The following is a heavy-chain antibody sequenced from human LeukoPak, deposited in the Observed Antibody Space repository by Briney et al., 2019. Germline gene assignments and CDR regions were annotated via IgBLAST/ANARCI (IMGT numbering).Heavy chain of an antibody. CDR2: FDPEDGET. D-gene: IGHD3-10*01. V-gene: IGHV1-24*01. CDR1: VYTLTELS. Sequence: GASVTVSCKVSVYTLTELSMHWVRQAPGKGREWMGGFDPEDGETIYAQKFQGRVTMTEDTSTDTAYMELSSLRSEDTAVYYCATTGSGNYYYYYMDVWGKGTTVTVSS. CDR3: ATTGSGNYYYYYMDV. J-gene: IGHJ6*03.